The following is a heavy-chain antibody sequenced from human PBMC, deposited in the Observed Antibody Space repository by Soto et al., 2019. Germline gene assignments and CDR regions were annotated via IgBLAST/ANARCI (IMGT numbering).Heavy chain of an antibody. CDR2: IVPIVGTT. J-gene: IGHJ4*02. Sequence: VQLVQSGAEVRQPASSVKVSCKTSGGTFRSYAISWVRQAPGQGLEWMGGIVPIVGTTTYAQKFQGRVTITADEATSTAYMQLSRLRSDDTAVYYCVRVVAIPGYPDHWGQGTLVTVSS. V-gene: IGHV1-69*12. CDR1: GGTFRSYA. CDR3: VRVVAIPGYPDH. D-gene: IGHD5-12*01.